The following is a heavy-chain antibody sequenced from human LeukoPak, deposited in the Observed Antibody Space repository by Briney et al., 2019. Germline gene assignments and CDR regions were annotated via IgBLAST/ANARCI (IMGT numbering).Heavy chain of an antibody. CDR3: ARGSHDAFDI. CDR1: GYSISSGYY. J-gene: IGHJ3*02. CDR2: IYYSGTT. V-gene: IGHV4-61*01. Sequence: SETLSLTCTVSGYSISSGYYWGWIRQPPGKGLEWIGYIYYSGTTNYNPSLKSRVTISVDTSKNQFSLKLSSVTPADTAVYYCARGSHDAFDIWGQGTMVTVSS.